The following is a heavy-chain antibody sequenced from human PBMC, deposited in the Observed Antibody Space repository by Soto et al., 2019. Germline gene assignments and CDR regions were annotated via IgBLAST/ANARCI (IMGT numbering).Heavy chain of an antibody. J-gene: IGHJ4*02. D-gene: IGHD6-13*01. V-gene: IGHV3-30*18. Sequence: CAASGFTFSSYGMHWVRQAPGKGLEWVAVISYDGSNKYYADSVKGRFTISRDNSKNTLYLQMNSLRAEDTAVYYCAKVGVVAAAGPIDYWGQGTLVTVSS. CDR2: ISYDGSNK. CDR1: GFTFSSYG. CDR3: AKVGVVAAAGPIDY.